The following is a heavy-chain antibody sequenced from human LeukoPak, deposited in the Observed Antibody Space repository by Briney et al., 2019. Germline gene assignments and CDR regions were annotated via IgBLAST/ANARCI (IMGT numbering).Heavy chain of an antibody. D-gene: IGHD3-10*01. CDR2: IIPILGIA. J-gene: IGHJ4*02. V-gene: IGHV1-69*04. CDR3: ARAGPEYYYGSGTNPSN. CDR1: GGTFSSYA. Sequence: GASVKVSCKASGGTFSSYAISWVRQAPGQGLEWMGRIIPILGIANYAQKFQGRVTITADKSTSTAYMELSSLRSEDTAVYYCARAGPEYYYGSGTNPSNWGQGTLVTVSS.